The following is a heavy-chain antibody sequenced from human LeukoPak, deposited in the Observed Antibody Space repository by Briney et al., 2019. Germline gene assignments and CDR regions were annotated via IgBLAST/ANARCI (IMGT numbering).Heavy chain of an antibody. CDR2: IYHSGST. J-gene: IGHJ5*02. Sequence: SETLSLTCTVSGYSISSGYYWGWIRQPPGKGLEWIGSIYHSGSTYYNPSLKSRVTISVDTSKNQFSLKLSSVTAADTAVYYCAREYNWFDPWGQGTLVTVSS. CDR3: AREYNWFDP. CDR1: GYSISSGYY. V-gene: IGHV4-38-2*02.